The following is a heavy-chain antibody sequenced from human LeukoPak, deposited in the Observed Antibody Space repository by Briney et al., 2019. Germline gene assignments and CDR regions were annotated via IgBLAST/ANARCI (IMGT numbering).Heavy chain of an antibody. V-gene: IGHV3-23*01. CDR1: GFTFSSYV. J-gene: IGHJ4*02. D-gene: IGHD3-22*01. CDR2: VSGSGGST. CDR3: AKYYYDSSGYRLPFDY. Sequence: GGSLRLSCAASGFTFSSYVMSWVRQAPGKGLEWVSAVSGSGGSTYYEDSVKGRFTISRDNSKNTLYLQMNSLRAEDTAVYYCAKYYYDSSGYRLPFDYWGQGTLVTASS.